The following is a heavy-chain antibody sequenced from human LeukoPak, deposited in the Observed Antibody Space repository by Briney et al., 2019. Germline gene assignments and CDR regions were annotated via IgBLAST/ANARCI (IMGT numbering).Heavy chain of an antibody. CDR3: ARVEMGY. CDR2: ISYDGSNK. Sequence: PGRSLRLSCAASGFTFSSYAMHWVRQAPGKGLEWVAVISYDGSNKYYADSVKGRFTISRDNSKNTLYLQMNSLRAEDTAVYYCARVEMGYWGQGTLVTASS. D-gene: IGHD1-26*01. J-gene: IGHJ4*02. CDR1: GFTFSSYA. V-gene: IGHV3-30-3*01.